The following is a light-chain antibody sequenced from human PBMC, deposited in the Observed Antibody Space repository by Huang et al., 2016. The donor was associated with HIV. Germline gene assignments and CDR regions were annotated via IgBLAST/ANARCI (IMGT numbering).Light chain of an antibody. CDR3: QQSFSTART. Sequence: DIQMTQSPSSLSTSVGDRVTITCRASQNITSYLNWYQQKPGRAPKVLIYAASSLQSGVPSRFSGSGSGTDFNLTIDSLQPEDFATYFCQQSFSTARTFGQGTKVEIK. J-gene: IGKJ1*01. CDR2: AAS. CDR1: QNITSY. V-gene: IGKV1-39*01.